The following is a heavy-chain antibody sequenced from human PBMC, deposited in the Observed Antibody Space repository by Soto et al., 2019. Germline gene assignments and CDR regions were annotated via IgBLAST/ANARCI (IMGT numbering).Heavy chain of an antibody. J-gene: IGHJ4*02. CDR2: INHSGSA. CDR1: GESFSGYI. CDR3: ARGLITGSHYSGGWYYFDS. Sequence: QVQLQQSGAGLLKPSETLSLTCAVYGESFSGYIWTWIRQTPGKGLQWIGQINHSGSASYNPSLKSRVTTSVHTSNSQFSLELSSVTAADTAVNYCARGLITGSHYSGGWYYFDSWGQGTQVTVSS. D-gene: IGHD6-19*01. V-gene: IGHV4-34*01.